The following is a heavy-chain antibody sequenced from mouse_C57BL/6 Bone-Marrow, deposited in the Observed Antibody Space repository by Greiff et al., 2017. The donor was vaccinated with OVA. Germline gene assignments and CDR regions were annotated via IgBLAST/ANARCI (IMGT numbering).Heavy chain of an antibody. J-gene: IGHJ2*01. CDR1: GYTFTSYW. CDR2: INPSNGGT. V-gene: IGHV1-53*01. CDR3: ARSPITTVVATEYFDY. Sequence: QVHVKQPGTELVKPGASVKLSCKASGYTFTSYWMHWVKQRPGQGLEWIGNINPSNGGTNYNEKFKSKATLTVDKSSSTAYMQLSSLTSEDSAVYYCARSPITTVVATEYFDYWGQGTTLTVSS. D-gene: IGHD1-1*01.